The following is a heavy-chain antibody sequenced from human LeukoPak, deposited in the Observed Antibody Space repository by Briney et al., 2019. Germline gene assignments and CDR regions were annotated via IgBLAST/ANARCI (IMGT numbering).Heavy chain of an antibody. D-gene: IGHD2-2*01. V-gene: IGHV3-7*01. J-gene: IGHJ1*01. Sequence: PGGSLRLSCEASGFTFSTYWMSWVRQAPGKGPECVANIKPDGSDKYYVDSMKGRFTISRDNAKNSLYLQMNNLRAEDTAVYCCAREGFPPGVLHWGQGTLVTVSS. CDR3: AREGFPPGVLH. CDR2: IKPDGSDK. CDR1: GFTFSTYW.